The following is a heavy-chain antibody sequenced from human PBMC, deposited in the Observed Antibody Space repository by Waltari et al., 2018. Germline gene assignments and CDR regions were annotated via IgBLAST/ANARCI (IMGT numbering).Heavy chain of an antibody. CDR3: LKKNDEVFDRNGLVYDAFDM. Sequence: EVQLVESGGGLVQPGRSLRLSCVGSGFTFDDYAMHWVRQPPGKGLEWVSGINYNSASIGYGESVKGRFISSRDNARNSLYLQMNSLTTEDTALYYCLKKNDEVFDRNGLVYDAFDMWGQGTMVTVSP. CDR1: GFTFDDYA. V-gene: IGHV3-9*01. D-gene: IGHD3-22*01. J-gene: IGHJ3*02. CDR2: INYNSASI.